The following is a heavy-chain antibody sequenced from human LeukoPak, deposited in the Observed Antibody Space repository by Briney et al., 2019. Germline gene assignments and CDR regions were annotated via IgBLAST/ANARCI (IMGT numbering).Heavy chain of an antibody. J-gene: IGHJ4*02. D-gene: IGHD3-10*01. V-gene: IGHV4-59*01. CDR3: ARAGLYYASGNYLGY. Sequence: SGPTLVKPSETLSLTCTVSGGSISTFYWSWIRQPPGKGLEWIGYIYYKGTANYNPSLKSRVTISVDTSKNQVSLKLTSVTAADTAVYYCARAGLYYASGNYLGYWGQGSLVTVSS. CDR2: IYYKGTA. CDR1: GGSISTFY.